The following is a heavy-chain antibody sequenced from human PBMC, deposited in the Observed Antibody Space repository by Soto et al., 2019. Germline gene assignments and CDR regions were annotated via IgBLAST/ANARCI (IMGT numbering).Heavy chain of an antibody. CDR3: VRSDWLDP. V-gene: IGHV3-74*01. Sequence: GSLRLSCTASGFTVSGSWMHWVRQAPGKGLVWVSRIRFDGSITGYADFVKGRFTISRDTAKNTVYLEMNSLTAEDTAVYFCVRSDWLDPWGQGTLVTVSS. CDR2: IRFDGSIT. J-gene: IGHJ5*02. CDR1: GFTVSGSW.